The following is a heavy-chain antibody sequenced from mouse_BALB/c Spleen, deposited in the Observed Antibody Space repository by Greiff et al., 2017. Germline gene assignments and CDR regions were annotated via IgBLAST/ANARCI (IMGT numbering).Heavy chain of an antibody. CDR2: INPGSGGT. CDR3: ARSQLGRFAY. CDR1: GYAFTNYL. D-gene: IGHD4-1*02. V-gene: IGHV1-54*01. Sequence: QVQLKQSGAELVRPGTSVKVSCKASGYAFTNYLIEWVKQRPGQGLEWIGVINPGSGGTNYNEKFKGKATLTADKSSSTAYMQLSSLTSDDSAVYFCARSQLGRFAYWGQGTLVTVSA. J-gene: IGHJ3*01.